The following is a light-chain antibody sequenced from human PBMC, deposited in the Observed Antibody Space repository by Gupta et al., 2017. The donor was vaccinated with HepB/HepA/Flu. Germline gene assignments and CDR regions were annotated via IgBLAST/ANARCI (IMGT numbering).Light chain of an antibody. V-gene: IGKV1-5*03. CDR2: KAS. CDR1: EYVSTW. Sequence: DIQMTQSHSTLSAFIGDRVTITCRASEYVSTWLAWYQQKPGKAPKLLISKASSLVNGVPLRFSGTGSGTDFTLTISSLQPDDFATYYCQHYNKYPVTFGGGTKVEMK. J-gene: IGKJ4*01. CDR3: QHYNKYPVT.